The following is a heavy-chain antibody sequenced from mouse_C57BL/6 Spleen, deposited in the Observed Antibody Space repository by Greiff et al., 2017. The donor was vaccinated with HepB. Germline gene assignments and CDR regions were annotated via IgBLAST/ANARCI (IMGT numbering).Heavy chain of an antibody. D-gene: IGHD1-1*01. CDR2: ISSGSSTI. V-gene: IGHV5-17*01. Sequence: EVHLVESGGGLVKPGGSLKLSCAASGFTFSDYGMHWVRQAPEKGLEWVAYISSGSSTIYYADTVKGRFTISRDNAKNTRFLQMTSLRSEDTAMYYCARRNYGSSYENYAMDYWGQGTSVTVSS. CDR1: GFTFSDYG. CDR3: ARRNYGSSYENYAMDY. J-gene: IGHJ4*01.